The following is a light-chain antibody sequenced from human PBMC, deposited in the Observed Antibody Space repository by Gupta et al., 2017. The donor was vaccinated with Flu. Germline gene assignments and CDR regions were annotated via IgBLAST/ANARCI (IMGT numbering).Light chain of an antibody. Sequence: IVMTQSPATLSVSPGERATLSCRASQSVSSNLAWYQQKPGQAPRLLIYGASTRDTGIPARFSGSGSGTEFTLTISSLQSEDFAVYYCQQYNNWPVWTFGQGTKVEIK. CDR1: QSVSSN. CDR2: GAS. V-gene: IGKV3-15*01. J-gene: IGKJ1*01. CDR3: QQYNNWPVWT.